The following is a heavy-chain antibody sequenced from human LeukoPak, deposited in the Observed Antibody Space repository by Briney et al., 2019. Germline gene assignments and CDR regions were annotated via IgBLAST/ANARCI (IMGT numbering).Heavy chain of an antibody. CDR3: AREQGGASGSYSYNWFDP. D-gene: IGHD1-26*01. CDR2: INPNSGGT. V-gene: IGHV1-2*02. CDR1: GYTFTGYY. Sequence: ASVKVSCKASGYTFTGYYMHWVRQAPGQGLEWMGWINPNSGGTNYAQKFQGRVTMTRDTSISTAYMELSRLRSDDTAVYYCAREQGGASGSYSYNWFDPWGQGTLVTVSS. J-gene: IGHJ5*02.